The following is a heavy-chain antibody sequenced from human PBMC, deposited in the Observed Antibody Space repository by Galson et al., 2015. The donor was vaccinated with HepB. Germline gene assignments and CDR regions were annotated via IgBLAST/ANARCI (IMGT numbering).Heavy chain of an antibody. D-gene: IGHD1-26*01. V-gene: IGHV3-66*01. CDR3: ARDRRALGATRFDC. CDR2: IYSANST. CDR1: GFTVSDNY. J-gene: IGHJ4*02. Sequence: SLRLSCAASGFTVSDNYMSWVRQAPGKGLEWVSLIYSANSTYYADSVKGRFTISRDNSKNTLYLQMNSLRAEDTAVYYCARDRRALGATRFDCWGQGTLVTVPS.